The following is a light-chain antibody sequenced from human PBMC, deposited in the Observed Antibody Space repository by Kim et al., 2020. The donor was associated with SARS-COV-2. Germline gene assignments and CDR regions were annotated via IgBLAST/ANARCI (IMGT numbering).Light chain of an antibody. CDR2: DAS. CDR1: QDINNY. Sequence: IHMTQSPSSVSASVGDRVTITCQASQDINNYLKWFQQKPGKVPKLLIYDASILEIGVPSRFRGSGSGTQFTFTITSLQPDDFATYYCQQYDNSPMTFGQGTRLEIK. J-gene: IGKJ5*01. V-gene: IGKV1-33*01. CDR3: QQYDNSPMT.